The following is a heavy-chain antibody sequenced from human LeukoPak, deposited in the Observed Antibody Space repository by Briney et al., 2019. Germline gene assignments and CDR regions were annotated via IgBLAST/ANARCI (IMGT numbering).Heavy chain of an antibody. CDR1: GGTFSSYA. Sequence: GASVKVSCKASGGTFSSYAISWVRQAPGQGLEWMGGIIPIFGTANYAQKFQGRVTITADESTSTAYMELSRLRSEDTAVYYCAKEDYYGSGSYPFGPWGQGTLVTVSS. J-gene: IGHJ5*02. D-gene: IGHD3-10*01. V-gene: IGHV1-69*13. CDR2: IIPIFGTA. CDR3: AKEDYYGSGSYPFGP.